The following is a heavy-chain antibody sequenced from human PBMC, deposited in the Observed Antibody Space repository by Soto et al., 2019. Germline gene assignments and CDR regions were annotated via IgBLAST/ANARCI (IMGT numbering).Heavy chain of an antibody. Sequence: EVQLVESGGGLVQPGGSLRLSCAASGFTFSSYWMSWVRQAPGKGLEWVANIKQDGSEKYYVDSVKGRFTISRDNATNTPYQQINSLRADDTAVYYCARGAHPDYYYYYMDVWGKGTTVTVSS. J-gene: IGHJ6*03. CDR3: ARGAHPDYYYYYMDV. CDR2: IKQDGSEK. CDR1: GFTFSSYW. V-gene: IGHV3-7*01.